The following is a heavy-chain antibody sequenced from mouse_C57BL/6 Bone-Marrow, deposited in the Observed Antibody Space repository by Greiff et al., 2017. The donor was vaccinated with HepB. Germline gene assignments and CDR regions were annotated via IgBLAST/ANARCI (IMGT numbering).Heavy chain of an antibody. CDR1: GFTFSDYG. J-gene: IGHJ4*01. Sequence: EVQLVESGGGLVKPGGSLKLSCAASGFTFSDYGMHWVRQAPEKGLEWVAYISSRGSTIYYADTVKGRFTISRDNAKNTLFLQMTSLRSEDTAMYYCAKGLRRYYAMDDWGQGTSVTVSS. CDR3: AKGLRRYYAMDD. D-gene: IGHD2-4*01. V-gene: IGHV5-17*01. CDR2: ISSRGSTI.